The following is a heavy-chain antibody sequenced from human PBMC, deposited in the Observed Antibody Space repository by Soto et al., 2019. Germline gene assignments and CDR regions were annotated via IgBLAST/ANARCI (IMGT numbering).Heavy chain of an antibody. J-gene: IGHJ5*02. D-gene: IGHD2-2*02. Sequence: GASVKVSCKASGYTFTSYYMHWVRQAPGQGLEWMGIINPSGGSTSYAQKFQGRVTMTRDTSTSTVYMELSSLRSEDTAVYYCARVPPLGYCSSTSCYTSRWFDPWGQGTLVTVSS. CDR3: ARVPPLGYCSSTSCYTSRWFDP. V-gene: IGHV1-46*01. CDR2: INPSGGST. CDR1: GYTFTSYY.